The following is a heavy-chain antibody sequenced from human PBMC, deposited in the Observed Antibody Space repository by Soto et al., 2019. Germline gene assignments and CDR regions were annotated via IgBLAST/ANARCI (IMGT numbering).Heavy chain of an antibody. V-gene: IGHV3-30*18. CDR3: AKSIRPVNYDFWSGYFSYYYYGMDV. CDR1: GFTFSSYG. D-gene: IGHD3-3*01. Sequence: GGSLRLSCAASGFTFSSYGMHWVRQAPGKGLEWVAVISYDGSNKYYADSVKGRFTISRDNSKNTLYLQMNSLRAEDTAVYYCAKSIRPVNYDFWSGYFSYYYYGMDVWGQGTTVTVSS. CDR2: ISYDGSNK. J-gene: IGHJ6*02.